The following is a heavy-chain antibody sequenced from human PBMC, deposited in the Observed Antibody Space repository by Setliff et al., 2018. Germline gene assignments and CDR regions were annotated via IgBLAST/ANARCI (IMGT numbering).Heavy chain of an antibody. Sequence: PSETLSLTCAVSGGSISSSNWWSWVRQPLGKGLEWIGEIYHSGSTNYNPSLKSRVTISVDKSKNQFSLKLSSVTAADTAVYYCARGGAGATELGYYGMDVWGQGTTVTVSS. CDR2: IYHSGST. CDR1: GGSISSSNW. V-gene: IGHV4-4*02. CDR3: ARGGAGATELGYYGMDV. J-gene: IGHJ6*02. D-gene: IGHD1-26*01.